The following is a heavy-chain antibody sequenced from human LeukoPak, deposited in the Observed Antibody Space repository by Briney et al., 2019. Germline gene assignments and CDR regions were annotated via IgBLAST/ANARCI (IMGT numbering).Heavy chain of an antibody. CDR3: ARGPYYYDSSGQIDY. J-gene: IGHJ4*02. V-gene: IGHV4-34*01. CDR1: GGSFSGYY. CDR2: INHSGST. D-gene: IGHD3-22*01. Sequence: SETLSLTCAVYGGSFSGYYWSWIRQPPGKGLEWIGEINHSGSTNYNPSLKSRVTISVDTSKNQFSLKLSSVTAADTAVYYCARGPYYYDSSGQIDYWGREPWSPSPQ.